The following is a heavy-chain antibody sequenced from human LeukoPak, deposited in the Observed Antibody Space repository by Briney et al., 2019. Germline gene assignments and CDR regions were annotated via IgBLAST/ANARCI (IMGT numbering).Heavy chain of an antibody. J-gene: IGHJ6*02. CDR1: GFTLGPYA. D-gene: IGHD2/OR15-2a*01. Sequence: AGGSLRLSCAASGFTLGPYAMHWVRQRPGKGLEWVAHINADGGRTFYADSVEGRFTISRDNSKDSLYLQMNSLTTDDTALYYCGTWAFYLSLDVWGQGTTVTVSS. V-gene: IGHV3-43*02. CDR2: INADGGRT. CDR3: GTWAFYLSLDV.